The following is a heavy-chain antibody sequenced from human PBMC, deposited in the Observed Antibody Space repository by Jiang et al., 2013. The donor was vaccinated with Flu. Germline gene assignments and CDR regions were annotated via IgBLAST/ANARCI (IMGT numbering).Heavy chain of an antibody. CDR3: ARLSSSGYYYVHY. CDR1: FTSYW. CDR2: IYPSDSDT. Sequence: FTSYWIGWVRQMPGKGLEWMGIIYPSDSDTRYSPSFQGQVTISADKSISTAYLQWSSLKASDTAMYYCARLSSSGYYYVHYWGQGTLVTVSS. V-gene: IGHV5-51*01. J-gene: IGHJ4*02. D-gene: IGHD3-22*01.